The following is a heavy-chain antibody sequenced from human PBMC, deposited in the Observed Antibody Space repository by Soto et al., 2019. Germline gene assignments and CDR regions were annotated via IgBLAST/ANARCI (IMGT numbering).Heavy chain of an antibody. Sequence: PGGSLRLSCSASGFSFCDSAMHWVRQAPGKRLEYVSAISTNGRSTYYADSVKGRFTISRDNSKNTVHLQMSSLRAEDTAVYYCLRDIFGVVIFDSWGQGTPVTVSS. J-gene: IGHJ4*02. D-gene: IGHD3-3*01. CDR2: ISTNGRST. CDR1: GFSFCDSA. V-gene: IGHV3-64D*06. CDR3: LRDIFGVVIFDS.